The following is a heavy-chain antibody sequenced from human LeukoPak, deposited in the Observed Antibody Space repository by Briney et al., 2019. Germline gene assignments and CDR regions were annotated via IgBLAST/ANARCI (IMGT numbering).Heavy chain of an antibody. J-gene: IGHJ4*02. D-gene: IGHD2-21*02. V-gene: IGHV3-11*01. Sequence: PGGSLRLSCAASGFTFSDYYMTWIRQAPGKGLEWVSCISSSGSIIFYADSVKGRFTISRDNAKSSLFLQMNSLRAEDTAVYYCARVNRVTAIQELDYWGQGTLVTVSS. CDR2: ISSSGSII. CDR3: ARVNRVTAIQELDY. CDR1: GFTFSDYY.